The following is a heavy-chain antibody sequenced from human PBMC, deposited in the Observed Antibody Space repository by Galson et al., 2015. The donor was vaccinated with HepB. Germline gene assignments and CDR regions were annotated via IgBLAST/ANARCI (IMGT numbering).Heavy chain of an antibody. Sequence: SLRLSCAASGFTFSSYGMHWVRQAPGKGLEWVAFIRYDGSNKYYADSVKGRFTISRDNSKNTLYLQMNSLRAEDTAVYYCAKDSLTYYDILTGYSEEYYFDYWGQGTLVTVSS. V-gene: IGHV3-30*02. CDR3: AKDSLTYYDILTGYSEEYYFDY. CDR2: IRYDGSNK. J-gene: IGHJ4*02. D-gene: IGHD3-9*01. CDR1: GFTFSSYG.